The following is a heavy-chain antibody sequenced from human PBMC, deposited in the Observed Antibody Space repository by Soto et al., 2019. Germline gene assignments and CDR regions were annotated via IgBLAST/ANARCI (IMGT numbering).Heavy chain of an antibody. CDR2: ISYNGDKS. Sequence: QVQLVESGGGVGQPGRSLRLSCAASGFTFSPYGMQWVRQAPGKGLEWVSFISYNGDKSYYAGSVKCRFSISRDKSNTIINLKMKNLISDHTDVYCGAKSVLASGGTYLVYWGQGTVVSVSS. CDR1: GFTFSPYG. D-gene: IGHD6-13*01. J-gene: IGHJ4*02. V-gene: IGHV3-30*18. CDR3: AKSVLASGGTYLVY.